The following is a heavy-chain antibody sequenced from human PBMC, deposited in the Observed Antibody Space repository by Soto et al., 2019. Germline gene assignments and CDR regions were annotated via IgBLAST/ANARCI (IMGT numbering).Heavy chain of an antibody. CDR2: IYYSGST. D-gene: IGHD4-17*01. V-gene: IGHV4-59*01. CDR1: GGSISSYC. CDR3: ARLREYYFDY. J-gene: IGHJ4*02. Sequence: LETLCLSCTVWGGSISSYCWSWIRQPPGKGLEWIGYIYYSGSTNYNPSLKSRVTISVDTSKNQFSLKLSSVTAADTAVYYCARLREYYFDYWGQGTLVTVSS.